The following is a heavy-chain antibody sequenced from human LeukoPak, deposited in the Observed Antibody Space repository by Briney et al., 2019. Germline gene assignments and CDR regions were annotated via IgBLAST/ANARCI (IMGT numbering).Heavy chain of an antibody. CDR3: ARGTTVVTWGAFDI. Sequence: RAGGSLRLSCVASGFTFDDYGMSWVRQAPGKGLEWVSGINWNGGSTGYADSVKGRFTISRDNAKNSLHLQMNSLRAEDTALYYCARGTTVVTWGAFDIWGQGTMVTVSS. CDR2: INWNGGST. D-gene: IGHD4-23*01. V-gene: IGHV3-20*04. J-gene: IGHJ3*02. CDR1: GFTFDDYG.